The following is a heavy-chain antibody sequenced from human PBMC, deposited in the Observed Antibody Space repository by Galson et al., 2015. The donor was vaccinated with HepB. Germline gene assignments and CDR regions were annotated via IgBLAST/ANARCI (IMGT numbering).Heavy chain of an antibody. Sequence: SLRLSCAASGFTFNIYAMTWVRQAPGKGLEWVSGMSSSGSNTYYADSVKGRFTFSRDNSKNTLFLQMNSLRAEDTAVYYCAKAYYGDFDSPYFYGMDVWGPGTTVTVSS. V-gene: IGHV3-23*01. D-gene: IGHD4-17*01. CDR2: MSSSGSNT. CDR3: AKAYYGDFDSPYFYGMDV. J-gene: IGHJ6*02. CDR1: GFTFNIYA.